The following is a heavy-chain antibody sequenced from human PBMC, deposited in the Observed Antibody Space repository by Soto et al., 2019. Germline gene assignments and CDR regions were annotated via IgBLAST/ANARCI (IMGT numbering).Heavy chain of an antibody. J-gene: IGHJ6*02. V-gene: IGHV5-51*01. D-gene: IGHD6-6*01. Sequence: GESLKISCKGSGYSFTSYWIGWVRQMPGKGLEWMGIIYPGDSDTRYSPSFQGQVTISADKSISTAYLQWSSLKASDTAMYYCVRSGIAARPKPYYYYGMDVWGQGTTVTVSS. CDR2: IYPGDSDT. CDR3: VRSGIAARPKPYYYYGMDV. CDR1: GYSFTSYW.